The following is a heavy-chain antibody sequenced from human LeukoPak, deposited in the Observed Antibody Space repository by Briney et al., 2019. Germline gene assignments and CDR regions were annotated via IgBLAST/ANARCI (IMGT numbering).Heavy chain of an antibody. CDR1: GYTFTSYY. Sequence: SVKVSCKASGYTFTSYYIHWVRQAPGQGLEWMGGIIPIFGTANYAQKFQGRVTITADKSTSTAYMELSSLRSEDTAVYYCARGRYCSSTSCPYNWFDPWGQGTLVTVSS. V-gene: IGHV1-69*06. CDR2: IIPIFGTA. D-gene: IGHD2-2*01. CDR3: ARGRYCSSTSCPYNWFDP. J-gene: IGHJ5*02.